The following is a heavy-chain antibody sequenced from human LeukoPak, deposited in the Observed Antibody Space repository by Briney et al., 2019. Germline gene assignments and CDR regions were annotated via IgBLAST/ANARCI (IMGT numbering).Heavy chain of an antibody. D-gene: IGHD5-18*01. CDR3: AREGYSYAYYFDY. J-gene: IGHJ4*02. V-gene: IGHV3-7*01. CDR1: GFTFSSYW. CDR2: IKQDGSEK. Sequence: GGSLRLSCAASGFTFSSYWMSWVRQAPGKGLEWVAIIKQDGSEKYYVDSVKGRFTFSRDNAKNSLYLQMNSLRAEDTAVYYCAREGYSYAYYFDYWGQGTLVTVSP.